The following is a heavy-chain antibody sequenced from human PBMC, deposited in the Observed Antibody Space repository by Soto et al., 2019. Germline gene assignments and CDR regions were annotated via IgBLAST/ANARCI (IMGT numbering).Heavy chain of an antibody. CDR1: GFSFSSFA. CDR3: AKASGQNYQGSRVFDF. V-gene: IGHV3-23*01. D-gene: IGHD1-7*01. CDR2: ITNGGGDT. Sequence: GGSLRLSCAASGFSFSSFAMSWVRQAPGEGLEWVSVITNGGGDTLHADSVQGRFSISRDNSKNTLYLQMNSLRVEDTAIYYCAKASGQNYQGSRVFDFWGQGTRVTVSS. J-gene: IGHJ4*02.